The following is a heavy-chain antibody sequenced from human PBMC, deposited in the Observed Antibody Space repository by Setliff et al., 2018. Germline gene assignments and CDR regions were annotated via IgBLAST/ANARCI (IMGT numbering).Heavy chain of an antibody. J-gene: IGHJ6*02. CDR3: AREYVVIPFVRNTHSHYGMDV. V-gene: IGHV4-61*02. CDR1: GASIGSGSHY. D-gene: IGHD2-21*01. Sequence: PSETLSLTCTVSGASIGSGSHYWSWIRQPAGRGLEWIGRIYTSGTTNYSPSLKSRVSISSDTSKNVISLKLNSVTAADTAVYFCAREYVVIPFVRNTHSHYGMDVWGQGTTVT. CDR2: IYTSGTT.